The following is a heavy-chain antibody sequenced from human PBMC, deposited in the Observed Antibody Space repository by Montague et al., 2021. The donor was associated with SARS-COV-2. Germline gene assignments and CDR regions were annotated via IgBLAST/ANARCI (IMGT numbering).Heavy chain of an antibody. CDR3: ARHRAAAGIWYFDL. CDR2: IYYSGST. V-gene: IGHV4-39*01. Sequence: SETLSLTCTVSGGSISSSSYYWGWICQPPGKGLEWIGSIYYSGSTYYNPSLKSRVTISVDTSKSQFSLRLSSVTAADTAVYYCARHRAAAGIWYFDLWGRGTLVTVSS. J-gene: IGHJ2*01. CDR1: GGSISSSSYY. D-gene: IGHD6-13*01.